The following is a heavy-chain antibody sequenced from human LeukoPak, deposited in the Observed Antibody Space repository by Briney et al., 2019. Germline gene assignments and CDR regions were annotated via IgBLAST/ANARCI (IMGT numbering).Heavy chain of an antibody. J-gene: IGHJ4*02. CDR3: ARSNSSSWYSGFDY. Sequence: GGSLRLSCAAPGFTFSSYAMSWVRQAPGKGLEWVSAISGSGGSTYYADSVKGRFTISRDNSKNTLYLQMNSLRAEDTAVYYCARSNSSSWYSGFDYWGQGTLVTVSS. D-gene: IGHD6-13*01. CDR2: ISGSGGST. V-gene: IGHV3-23*01. CDR1: GFTFSSYA.